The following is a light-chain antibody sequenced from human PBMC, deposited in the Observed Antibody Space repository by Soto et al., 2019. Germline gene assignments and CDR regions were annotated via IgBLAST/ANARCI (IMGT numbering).Light chain of an antibody. CDR2: EDD. V-gene: IGLV3-21*02. Sequence: SYELTQAASVSLAPGQTVRISCRGENIEPMSVDCYQQRPGQAPDVVVLEDDASTSGGPVLLGGSTSRNTANLTMSRAEAGDEADYDCQVWDSSSDYVFGSGTKVTVI. CDR3: QVWDSSSDYV. CDR1: NIEPMS. J-gene: IGLJ1*01.